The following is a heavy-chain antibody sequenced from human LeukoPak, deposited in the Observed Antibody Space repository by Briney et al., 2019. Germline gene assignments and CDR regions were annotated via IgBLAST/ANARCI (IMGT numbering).Heavy chain of an antibody. J-gene: IGHJ4*02. CDR2: IIHSGST. CDR1: GGSFSGYY. CDR3: ARGPRGGGSPSNPSKRFDY. Sequence: PSETLSLTCAVYGGSFSGYYWSWIRQPPGKGLEWIGEIIHSGSTNYNPSLKSRVTISVDTSKNQFSLKLSSVTAADTAVYYCARGPRGGGSPSNPSKRFDYWGQGTLVTVSS. D-gene: IGHD2-15*01. V-gene: IGHV4-34*01.